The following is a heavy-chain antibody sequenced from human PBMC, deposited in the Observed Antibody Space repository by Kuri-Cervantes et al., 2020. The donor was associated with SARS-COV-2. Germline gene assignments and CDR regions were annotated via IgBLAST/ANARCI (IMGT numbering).Heavy chain of an antibody. CDR2: ISSSSSTI. D-gene: IGHD2-15*01. CDR3: AKDQHGIVVVVAAIDY. V-gene: IGHV3-48*01. Sequence: GESLKISCAASGFTFSSYGMHWVRQAPGKGLEWVSYISSSSSTIYYADSVKGRFTISRDNAKNSLYLQMNSLRAEDTAVYYCAKDQHGIVVVVAAIDYWGQGTLVAVSS. CDR1: GFTFSSYG. J-gene: IGHJ4*02.